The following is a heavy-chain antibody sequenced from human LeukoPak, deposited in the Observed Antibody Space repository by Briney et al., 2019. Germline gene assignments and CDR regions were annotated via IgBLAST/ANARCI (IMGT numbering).Heavy chain of an antibody. V-gene: IGHV4-34*01. Sequence: SETLSLTCAVYGGSFSGYYWSLIRQPPGKGLEWIGEINHSGSTNYNPSLKSRVTISVDTSKNQFSLKLSSVTAADTAVYYCARETYYDFWSGQKGFDYWGQGTLVTVSS. D-gene: IGHD3-3*01. CDR2: INHSGST. CDR3: ARETYYDFWSGQKGFDY. CDR1: GGSFSGYY. J-gene: IGHJ4*02.